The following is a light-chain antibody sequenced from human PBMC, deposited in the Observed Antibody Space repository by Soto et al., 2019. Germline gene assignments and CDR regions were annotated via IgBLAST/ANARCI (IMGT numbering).Light chain of an antibody. V-gene: IGLV2-8*01. Sequence: VLTQPPSASGSPGQSVTISCTGTSSDVGGYNYVSWYQQHPGKAPKLMIYEVSKRPSGVPDRFSGSKSGNTASLTVSGLQAEDEADYYCSLYAGSNNFVFGTGTKVTVL. CDR1: SSDVGGYNY. J-gene: IGLJ1*01. CDR2: EVS. CDR3: SLYAGSNNFV.